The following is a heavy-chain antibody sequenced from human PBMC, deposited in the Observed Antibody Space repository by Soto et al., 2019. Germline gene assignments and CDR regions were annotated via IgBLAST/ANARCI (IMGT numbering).Heavy chain of an antibody. CDR2: IYYSGST. V-gene: IGHV4-39*03. J-gene: IGHJ4*02. D-gene: IGHD2-21*01. CDR1: GGSISSRVYY. Sequence: SETLSLTCTVSGGSISSRVYYWGWIRQPPGKGLEWIGTIYYSGSTYYNPSLKSRVTISVDTSKNQFSLKTEDTAVYYCTHLLSLAHPYSYLWGQGTQVTVSS. CDR3: LAHPYSYL.